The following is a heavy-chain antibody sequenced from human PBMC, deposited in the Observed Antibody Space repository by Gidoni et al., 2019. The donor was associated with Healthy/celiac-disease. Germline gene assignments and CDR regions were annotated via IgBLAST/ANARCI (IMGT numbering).Heavy chain of an antibody. CDR1: GYTFTSYG. CDR3: ARDIAAADFYYYYGMDV. J-gene: IGHJ6*02. D-gene: IGHD6-13*01. Sequence: QVQLVQSGAAVKKPGASVKVSCKASGYTFTSYGISCVRQAPGQGLEWMGWISAYNVNTNYAQKLQGRVTMTTDTSTSTAYMELRSLGSDDTAVYYCARDIAAADFYYYYGMDVWGQGTTVTVSS. V-gene: IGHV1-18*01. CDR2: ISAYNVNT.